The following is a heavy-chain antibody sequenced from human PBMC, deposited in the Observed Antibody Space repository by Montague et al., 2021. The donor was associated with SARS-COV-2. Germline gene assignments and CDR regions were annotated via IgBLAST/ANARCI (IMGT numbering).Heavy chain of an antibody. Sequence: TLSLTCTVSGGSISSGSYYWSWIRQHPGKGLEWIGYIYYSGSGYYNPSLKSRVTISVDTSKNQFSLRLSSVTAADTAVYYCARARTSLIVVVNEFDYWGQGPLVTVSS. V-gene: IGHV4-31*03. CDR2: IYYSGSG. CDR1: GGSISSGSYY. J-gene: IGHJ4*02. CDR3: ARARTSLIVVVNEFDY. D-gene: IGHD2-21*01.